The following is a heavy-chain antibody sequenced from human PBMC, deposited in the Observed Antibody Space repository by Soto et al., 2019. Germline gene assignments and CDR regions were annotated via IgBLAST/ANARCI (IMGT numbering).Heavy chain of an antibody. D-gene: IGHD5-12*01. CDR1: GGSFSGYY. CDR2: INHSGST. V-gene: IGHV4-34*01. CDR3: AREVVATTQFDV. Sequence: PSETLSLTCAVYGGSFSGYYWSWIRQPPGKGLEWIGEINHSGSTNYNPSLKSRVTISVDTSKNQFSLKLSSVTAADTAVYYCAREVVATTQFDVWGQGTLVTVSS. J-gene: IGHJ4*02.